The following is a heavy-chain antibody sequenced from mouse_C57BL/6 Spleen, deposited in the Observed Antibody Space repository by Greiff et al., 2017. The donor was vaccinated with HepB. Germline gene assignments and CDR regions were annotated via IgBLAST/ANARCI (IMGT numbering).Heavy chain of an antibody. CDR1: GYTFTSYW. CDR3: ARTSLLTYGDY. CDR2: IHPNSGST. J-gene: IGHJ2*01. D-gene: IGHD5-1*01. V-gene: IGHV1-64*01. Sequence: VQLQQSGAELVKPGASVKLSCKASGYTFTSYWMHWVKQRPGQGLEWIGMIHPNSGSTNYNEKFKSKATLTVDKSSSTAYMQLSSLTSEDSAVYYCARTSLLTYGDYWGQGTTLTVSS.